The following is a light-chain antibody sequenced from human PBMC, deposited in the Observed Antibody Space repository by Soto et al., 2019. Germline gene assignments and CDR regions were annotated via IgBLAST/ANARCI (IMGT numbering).Light chain of an antibody. CDR3: SSYTSSSTPLYV. V-gene: IGLV2-14*01. CDR2: DVS. CDR1: SSDVGGYNY. J-gene: IGLJ1*01. Sequence: QSVLTQPASVSGSPGQSITISCTGTSSDVGGYNYVSWYQQHPGKAPKLMIYDVSNRPSGVSNRFSGSKSGNTASLTISGLQAEDGADYYCSSYTSSSTPLYVFGTGTRSPS.